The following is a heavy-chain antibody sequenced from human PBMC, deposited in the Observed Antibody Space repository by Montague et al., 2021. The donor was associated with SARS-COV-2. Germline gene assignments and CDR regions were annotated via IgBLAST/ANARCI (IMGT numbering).Heavy chain of an antibody. CDR1: GFLLSTSGMC. Sequence: PALVKPTQTLTLTCTFSGFLLSTSGMCVSWIRHPPGKALEWLARIDWDDDRYYRTSLKTRLTISKDTSKNQVVLTMTNMDPVDTATYYCARSDAGIAVAFDTWGQGTMVTVSS. CDR2: IDWDDDR. J-gene: IGHJ4*02. D-gene: IGHD6-19*01. CDR3: ARSDAGIAVAFDT. V-gene: IGHV2-70*11.